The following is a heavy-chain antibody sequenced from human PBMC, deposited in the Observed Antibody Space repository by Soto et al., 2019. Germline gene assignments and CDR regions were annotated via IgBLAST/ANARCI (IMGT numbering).Heavy chain of an antibody. D-gene: IGHD3-3*01. CDR1: GGSFSGYY. CDR2: INHSGST. Sequence: QVQLQQWGAGLLKPSETLSLPCAVYGGSFSGYYWSWIRQPPGKGLEWIGEINHSGSTNYNPSLKSRVTISVDTSKNQFSRKLSSVTAADTTVYYCARGRSIWNGYWGHTNFDYWGQGTLVTVSS. CDR3: ARGRSIWNGYWGHTNFDY. J-gene: IGHJ4*02. V-gene: IGHV4-34*01.